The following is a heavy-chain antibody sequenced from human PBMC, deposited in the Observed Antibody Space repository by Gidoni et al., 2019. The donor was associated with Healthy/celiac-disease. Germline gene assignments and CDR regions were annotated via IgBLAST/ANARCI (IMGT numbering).Heavy chain of an antibody. CDR1: GRPISSCSYY. CDR3: ARHRCSNYYYYGMDV. V-gene: IGHV4-39*01. D-gene: IGHD2-15*01. CDR2: IYYSGST. J-gene: IGHJ6*02. Sequence: QLQLQESRPGLVASAETLSPTRSLSGRPISSCSYYWGRHRQPPGKGLEWIGSIYYSGSTYYNPSLKRRVTISVDTSKNQFCLKLGSVTAADTAVYYCARHRCSNYYYYGMDVWGQGTTVTVSS.